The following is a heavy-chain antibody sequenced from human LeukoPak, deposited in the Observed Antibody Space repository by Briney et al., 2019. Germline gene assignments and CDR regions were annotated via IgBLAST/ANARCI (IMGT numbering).Heavy chain of an antibody. D-gene: IGHD3-10*01. Sequence: PGGSLRLSCAASGFTFSSYAMHWFRQAPGKGLEGGAVISYDGSNKYYADSVKGRFTISRDNSKNTLYLQMNSLRAEDTAVYYCAMITMVRGGYFDYWGQGTLVTVSS. J-gene: IGHJ4*02. CDR3: AMITMVRGGYFDY. CDR2: ISYDGSNK. V-gene: IGHV3-30*04. CDR1: GFTFSSYA.